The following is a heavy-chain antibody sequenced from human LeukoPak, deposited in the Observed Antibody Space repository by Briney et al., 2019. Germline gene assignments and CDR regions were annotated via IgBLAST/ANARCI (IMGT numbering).Heavy chain of an antibody. V-gene: IGHV4-34*01. J-gene: IGHJ3*02. CDR3: ARVGWYKTFDI. CDR1: GGSFSGYY. Sequence: SETLSLTCAVYGGSFSGYYWSWIRQPPGKGLEWIGEINHSGSTNYNPSLKSRVTISVDTSKNQFSLKLSSVTAADTAVYYCARVGWYKTFDIWGHGTMVTVSS. CDR2: INHSGST. D-gene: IGHD1-14*01.